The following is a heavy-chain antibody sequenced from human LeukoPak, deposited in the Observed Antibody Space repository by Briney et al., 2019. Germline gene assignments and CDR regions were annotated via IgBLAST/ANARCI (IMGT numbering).Heavy chain of an antibody. CDR3: GRGAAAGNFYFDY. CDR1: GFTFSSYS. Sequence: GGSLRLSCAASGFTFSSYSMNWVRQAPGKGLEWVSYISSSSSTIYYADSVKGRFTISRDNAKNSLYLQMSSLRAEDTAVYYCGRGAAAGNFYFDYWGQGTLVTVSS. J-gene: IGHJ4*02. V-gene: IGHV3-48*01. D-gene: IGHD6-13*01. CDR2: ISSSSSTI.